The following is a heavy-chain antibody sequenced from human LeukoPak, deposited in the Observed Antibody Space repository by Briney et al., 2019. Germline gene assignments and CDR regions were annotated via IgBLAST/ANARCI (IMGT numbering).Heavy chain of an antibody. CDR1: GGSISSSIYY. Sequence: SETLPLTCTVSGGSISSSIYYWGWIRQPPGKGLEWIGSIYYNANTYYNPSLKSRITISVDTSKNQFSLRLSSVTAADTAVYHCARVGATPRYYNYYGMDVWGQGTTVTVSS. CDR2: IYYNANT. J-gene: IGHJ6*02. V-gene: IGHV4-39*07. D-gene: IGHD1-26*01. CDR3: ARVGATPRYYNYYGMDV.